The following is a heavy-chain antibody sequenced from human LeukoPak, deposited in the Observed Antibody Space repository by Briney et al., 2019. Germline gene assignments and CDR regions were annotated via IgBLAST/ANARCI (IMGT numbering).Heavy chain of an antibody. CDR1: GGSISSSIYY. J-gene: IGHJ4*02. CDR3: ARGGVAPSGGPFFDY. CDR2: VYYTGSA. Sequence: PSETLSLTCTVSGGSISSSIYYWGWIRQPPGKGLELIGHVYYTGSAYFNPSLKSRVTMSVDTSKNQFSLNLSSVTAADTAVYYCARGGVAPSGGPFFDYWGQGTLVTVSS. V-gene: IGHV4-39*01. D-gene: IGHD3-16*01.